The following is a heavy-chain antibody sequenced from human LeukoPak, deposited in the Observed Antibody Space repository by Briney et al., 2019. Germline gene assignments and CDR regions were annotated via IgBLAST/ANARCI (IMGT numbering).Heavy chain of an antibody. Sequence: KSSESLSLTCTVSGGSISSYYWSWIRQPPGEGLEWIGYIYYSGSTNYNPSLKSRVTISVDTSKNQFSLRLTSVTTADTAVYYCARGHPPNLDVWGQGTTVTVSS. J-gene: IGHJ6*02. CDR3: ARGHPPNLDV. CDR2: IYYSGST. V-gene: IGHV4-59*01. CDR1: GGSISSYY.